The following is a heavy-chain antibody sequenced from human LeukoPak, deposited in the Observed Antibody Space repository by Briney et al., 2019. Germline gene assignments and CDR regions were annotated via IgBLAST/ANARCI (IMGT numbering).Heavy chain of an antibody. CDR2: INHSAET. CDR1: GGSLSGYY. J-gene: IGHJ4*02. V-gene: IGHV4-34*01. Sequence: SETLSLTCAVYGGSLSGYYWSWIRQPPGKGLEWIGEINHSAETNYNPSLKSRVTISIDTSKNQFSLKLNSVAAADTAVYYCARHPSGGNPLEWWGQGTLVTVSS. D-gene: IGHD4-23*01. CDR3: ARHPSGGNPLEW.